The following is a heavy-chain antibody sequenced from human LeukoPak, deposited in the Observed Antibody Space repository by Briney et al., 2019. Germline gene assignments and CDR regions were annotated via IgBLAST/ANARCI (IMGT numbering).Heavy chain of an antibody. CDR1: GGSISSYY. J-gene: IGHJ4*02. CDR3: AKDLYYGSGRGFDY. Sequence: LSLTCTVSGGSISSYYWSWIRQPPGKGLEWVSYISSSGGTIYYADSVKGRFTISRDNAKNSLYLQMNSLRAEDTAVYYCAKDLYYGSGRGFDYWGQGTLVTVSS. CDR2: ISSSGGTI. D-gene: IGHD3-10*01. V-gene: IGHV3-11*01.